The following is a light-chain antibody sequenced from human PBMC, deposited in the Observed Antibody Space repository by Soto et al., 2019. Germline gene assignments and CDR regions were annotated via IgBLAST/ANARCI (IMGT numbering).Light chain of an antibody. J-gene: IGKJ4*01. V-gene: IGKV3-20*01. CDR2: GAS. CDR1: QSVSSSY. CDR3: QQYGSSPLLT. Sequence: EIVLTQSPGTLSLSPGERATLSCRASQSVSSSYLAWYQQKPGQAPRLLIYGASSRATGIPDRFSGSGSGTDFTLTISRLEPEDFAVYYCQQYGSSPLLTFGGGTKVDIK.